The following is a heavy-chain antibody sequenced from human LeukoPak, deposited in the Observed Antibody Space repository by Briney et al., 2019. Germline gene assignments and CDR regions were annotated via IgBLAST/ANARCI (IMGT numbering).Heavy chain of an antibody. Sequence: SETLSLTCTVSGGSISSSSYYWGWIRQPPGKGLEWIGSIYYSGSTYYNPSLKSRVTISVDTSKNQFSLKLSSVTAADTAVYYCARSSEGSRWLTYGTYLYYYYMDVWGKGTTVTVSS. V-gene: IGHV4-39*01. CDR2: IYYSGST. CDR3: ARSSEGSRWLTYGTYLYYYYMDV. D-gene: IGHD3-16*02. CDR1: GGSISSSSYY. J-gene: IGHJ6*03.